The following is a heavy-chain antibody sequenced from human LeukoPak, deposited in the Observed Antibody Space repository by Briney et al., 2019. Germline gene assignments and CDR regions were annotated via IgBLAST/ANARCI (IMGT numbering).Heavy chain of an antibody. J-gene: IGHJ1*01. CDR2: ISGSGGST. CDR1: GFTFSSYA. D-gene: IGHD2-15*01. Sequence: GGSLRLSCAASGFTFSSYAMSWVRQAPGKGLEWVSAISGSGGSTYYADSVKGRFTISRDKSKNTLSLQMNSLRAEDTAVYYCAQQVGYCSSGSCYFTYWGQGTLATVSS. V-gene: IGHV3-23*01. CDR3: AQQVGYCSSGSCYFTY.